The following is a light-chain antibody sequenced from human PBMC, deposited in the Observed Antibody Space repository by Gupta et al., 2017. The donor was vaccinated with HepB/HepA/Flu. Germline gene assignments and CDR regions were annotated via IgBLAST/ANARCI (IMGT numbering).Light chain of an antibody. CDR2: DVS. CDR3: SSYTSSSTGV. CDR1: SSDVGGYNY. V-gene: IGLV2-14*01. Sequence: QSALTQPAPVSGSPGQSITIPCTGTSSDVGGYNYVSWYQQHPGKAPKLMIYDVSNRPSGVSNRFSGSKSGNTASLTISGLQAEDEADYYCSSYTSSSTGVFGGGTKLTVL. J-gene: IGLJ2*01.